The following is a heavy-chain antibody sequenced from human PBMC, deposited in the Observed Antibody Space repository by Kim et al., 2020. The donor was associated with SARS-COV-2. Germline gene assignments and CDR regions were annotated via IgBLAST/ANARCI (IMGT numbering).Heavy chain of an antibody. Sequence: SETLSLTCAVSGYSISSSNWWGWIRQPPGKGLEWIGYIHYSGSTYYNPSLKSRVTMSVDTSKIQFSLKLSSVTAVDTAVYYCARMTDYYGSGREGWFDPWGQGTLVTVSS. CDR3: ARMTDYYGSGREGWFDP. J-gene: IGHJ5*02. V-gene: IGHV4-28*01. CDR2: IHYSGST. CDR1: GYSISSSNW. D-gene: IGHD3-10*01.